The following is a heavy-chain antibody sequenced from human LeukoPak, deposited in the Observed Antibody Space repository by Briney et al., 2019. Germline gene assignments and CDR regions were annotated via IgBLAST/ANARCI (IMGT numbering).Heavy chain of an antibody. J-gene: IGHJ5*02. CDR3: ARDPSSGWYLKGWFDP. CDR2: ISGSGGST. CDR1: GFTFSSYG. D-gene: IGHD6-19*01. V-gene: IGHV3-23*01. Sequence: GGTLRLSCAASGFTFSSYGMSWVRQAPGKGLEWVSAISGSGGSTYYADSVKGRFTISRDNAKNSLYLQMNSLRAEDTAVYYCARDPSSGWYLKGWFDPWGQGTLVTVSS.